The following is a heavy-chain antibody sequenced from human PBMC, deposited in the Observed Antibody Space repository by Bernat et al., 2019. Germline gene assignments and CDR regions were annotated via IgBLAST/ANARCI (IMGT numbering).Heavy chain of an antibody. CDR3: TTGPLWFGELLFPADYYYGMDV. V-gene: IGHV3-15*07. CDR2: IKSKTDGGTT. D-gene: IGHD3-10*01. J-gene: IGHJ6*02. Sequence: EVQLVESGGGLVKPGGSLRLSCAASGFTFSNAWMNWVRQAPGKGLEWVGRIKSKTDGGTTDYAAPVKGRFTISRDDSKNTLYLQMNSLKTEDTAVYYCTTGPLWFGELLFPADYYYGMDVWGQGTTVTVSS. CDR1: GFTFSNAW.